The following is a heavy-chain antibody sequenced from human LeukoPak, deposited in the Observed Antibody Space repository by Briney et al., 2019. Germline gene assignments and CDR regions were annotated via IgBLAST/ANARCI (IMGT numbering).Heavy chain of an antibody. V-gene: IGHV1-8*01. CDR3: ARGRYCSGGSCSNWFDP. J-gene: IGHJ5*02. CDR2: MNPNSGNT. D-gene: IGHD2-15*01. Sequence: ASVKVSCKASGYTFTSYDINWVRQATGQGLESMGWMNPNSGNTGYAQRFQGRVTMTRNTSISTAYMELSSLRSEDTAVYYCARGRYCSGGSCSNWFDPWGQGTLVTVSS. CDR1: GYTFTSYD.